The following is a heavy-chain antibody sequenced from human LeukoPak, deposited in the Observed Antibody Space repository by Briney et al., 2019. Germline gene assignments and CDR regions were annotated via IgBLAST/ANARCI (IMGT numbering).Heavy chain of an antibody. V-gene: IGHV3-11*04. CDR1: GFTFSDNY. CDR3: ARGGALVKYY. J-gene: IGHJ4*02. Sequence: GGSLRLSCAASGFTFSDNYMSWIRQAPGKGLEWVSYISSSGSIYYADSVKGRFTISRDNAKNSLYLQMNSLRAEDTAVYYCARGGALVKYYWGQGTLVTVSS. CDR2: ISSSGSI. D-gene: IGHD2-8*02.